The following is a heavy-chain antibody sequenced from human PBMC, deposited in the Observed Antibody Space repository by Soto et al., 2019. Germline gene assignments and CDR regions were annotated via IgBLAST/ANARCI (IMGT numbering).Heavy chain of an antibody. CDR1: GFSLSTNEVS. CDR3: AQGRAEWAYFDY. CDR2: IYWDDDK. J-gene: IGHJ4*02. V-gene: IGHV2-5*02. D-gene: IGHD1-26*01. Sequence: QITLRESGPTLVKPTQTLTLTCTFSGFSLSTNEVSVSWIRQPPAKAPAWLALIYWDDDKRYRPSLKNRLTITKDTSKNQVVLTMTNMDPVDTATYYCAQGRAEWAYFDYWGQGTLVTVSS.